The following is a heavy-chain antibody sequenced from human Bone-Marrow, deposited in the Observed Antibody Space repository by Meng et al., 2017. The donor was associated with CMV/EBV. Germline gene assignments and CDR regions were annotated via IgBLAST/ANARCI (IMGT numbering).Heavy chain of an antibody. Sequence: GESLKISCAASGFTFDDYGMSWVCQAPGKGLEWVANIKQDGSEKYYVDSVKGRFTISRDNAKNSLHLQMNSLRAEDTAVYYCARKRITIFGVVRGFDYWGQGTLVTVSS. CDR2: IKQDGSEK. V-gene: IGHV3-7*01. D-gene: IGHD3-3*01. J-gene: IGHJ4*02. CDR1: GFTFDDYG. CDR3: ARKRITIFGVVRGFDY.